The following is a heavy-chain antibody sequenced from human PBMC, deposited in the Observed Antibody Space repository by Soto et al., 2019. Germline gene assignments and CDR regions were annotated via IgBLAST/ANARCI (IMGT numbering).Heavy chain of an antibody. Sequence: EVQLVESGGGLVKPGGSLRLSCAASGFAFSGAWMSWARQAPGKGLEWVGRLMSKTAGAATHYAAPVKGRFTISRDDSKNTVYLQMSSLKTEDTAIYYCAAGTGRTDFDYWGQGTLVTVSS. CDR3: AAGTGRTDFDY. CDR1: GFAFSGAW. V-gene: IGHV3-15*01. D-gene: IGHD2-2*01. J-gene: IGHJ4*02. CDR2: LMSKTAGAAT.